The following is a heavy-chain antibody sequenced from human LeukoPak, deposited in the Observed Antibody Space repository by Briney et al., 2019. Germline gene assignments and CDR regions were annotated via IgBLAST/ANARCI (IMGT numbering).Heavy chain of an antibody. V-gene: IGHV3-30*02. CDR3: AKQYYYGSGSYYALDY. J-gene: IGHJ4*02. CDR1: RFTFSSYG. CDR2: IRYDGSNK. D-gene: IGHD3-10*01. Sequence: PGGSLRLSCAASRFTFSSYGMHWVRQAPGKGLEWVAFIRYDGSNKYYADSVKGRFTISRDNSKNTLYLQMNSLRAEDTAVYYCAKQYYYGSGSYYALDYWGQGTLVTVSS.